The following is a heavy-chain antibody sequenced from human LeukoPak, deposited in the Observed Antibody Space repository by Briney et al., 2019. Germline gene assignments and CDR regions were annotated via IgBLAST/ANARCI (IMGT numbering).Heavy chain of an antibody. CDR1: GGSISSSSYY. J-gene: IGHJ5*01. CDR2: IYYSGST. Sequence: SETLSLTCTVSGGSISSSSYYWGWIRQPPGKGLEWIGSIYYSGSTYYNPSLKSRVIISVDKSKNQFSLMLSSVTAADTAVYYCARDYNWFDSWGQGTLVTVSS. V-gene: IGHV4-39*07. CDR3: ARDYNWFDS.